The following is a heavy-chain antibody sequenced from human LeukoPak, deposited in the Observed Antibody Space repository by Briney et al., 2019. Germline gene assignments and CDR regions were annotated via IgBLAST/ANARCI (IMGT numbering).Heavy chain of an antibody. CDR1: GGSISSYY. V-gene: IGHV4-59*08. J-gene: IGHJ4*02. D-gene: IGHD3-10*01. CDR2: IYYSGST. Sequence: SETLSLTCTVSGGSISSYYWSWIRQPPGKGLEWIGYIYYSGSTNYNPSLKSRVTISVDTSKNQFSLKLSSVTAADTAVYYCARRSMVRGVFDYWGQGTLVTVSS. CDR3: ARRSMVRGVFDY.